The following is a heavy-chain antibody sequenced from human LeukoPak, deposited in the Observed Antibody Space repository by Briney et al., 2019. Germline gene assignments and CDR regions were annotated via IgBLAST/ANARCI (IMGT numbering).Heavy chain of an antibody. J-gene: IGHJ3*02. V-gene: IGHV1-18*01. Sequence: ASVKVSCKASGYTFINYGISWVRQAPGQGLEWMGWISGYNGNTNYAQKLQGRVTMTTDTSTSTAYMELRSLRFDDTAVYYCAVQFDYYDSSEDAFDIWGQGTMVTVSS. D-gene: IGHD3-22*01. CDR2: ISGYNGNT. CDR1: GYTFINYG. CDR3: AVQFDYYDSSEDAFDI.